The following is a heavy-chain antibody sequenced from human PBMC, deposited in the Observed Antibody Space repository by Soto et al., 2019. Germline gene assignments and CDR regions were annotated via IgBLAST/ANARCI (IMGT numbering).Heavy chain of an antibody. CDR3: AKDILAWHGSYDY. CDR2: VSSNAIRT. V-gene: IGHV3-23*01. D-gene: IGHD2-15*01. J-gene: IGHJ4*02. Sequence: GASLSLSCAASGFTFCPYWMPWFRQVPGKGLEWVSRVSSNAIRTYYADSVKGRFTISRDNSKNTLHLQMNSLRAEDTAVYHCAKDILAWHGSYDYWRQGTLDTVTS. CDR1: GFTFCPYW.